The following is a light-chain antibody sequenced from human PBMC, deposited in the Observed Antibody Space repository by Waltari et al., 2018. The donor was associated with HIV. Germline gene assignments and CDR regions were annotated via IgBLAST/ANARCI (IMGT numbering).Light chain of an antibody. CDR3: QQYYRTPLT. CDR1: QNILYSSNNKNY. J-gene: IGKJ4*01. V-gene: IGKV4-1*01. Sequence: IVLTQSPESLAVSLGVRATINCKATQNILYSSNNKNYLAWDQQKPGQPPKLLISWASNRKSGVPDRFSGSGSGTDFTLIINSLQAEDVAVYFCQQYYRTPLTFGGGTKVEIK. CDR2: WAS.